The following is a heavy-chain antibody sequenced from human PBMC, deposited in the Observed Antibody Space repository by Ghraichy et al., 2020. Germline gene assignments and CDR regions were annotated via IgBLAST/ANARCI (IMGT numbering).Heavy chain of an antibody. CDR3: AKVRRPRGVVTPSFDY. J-gene: IGHJ4*02. CDR2: ISGSANTI. D-gene: IGHD3-10*01. V-gene: IGHV3-11*01. Sequence: GGSLRLSCTASGFSFSDYFMTWIRQAPGKGLEWVSYISGSANTIYYADSVKGRFTISRDNAKKSVSLQMNSLRAEDTAVYYCAKVRRPRGVVTPSFDYWGQGTPVTVSS. CDR1: GFSFSDYF.